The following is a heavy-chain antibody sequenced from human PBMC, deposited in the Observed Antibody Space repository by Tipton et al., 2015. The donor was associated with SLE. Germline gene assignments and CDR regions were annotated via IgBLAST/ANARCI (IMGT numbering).Heavy chain of an antibody. Sequence: SLRLSCAASGFTFSSYSMNWVRQAPGKGLEWVSSISSSSSYIHYADSVKGRFTISRDNAKNSLYLQMNSLRAEDTAVYYCAAQLVLYYYGMDVWGQGTTVTVSS. CDR2: ISSSSSYI. D-gene: IGHD6-13*01. V-gene: IGHV3-21*01. CDR3: AAQLVLYYYGMDV. J-gene: IGHJ6*02. CDR1: GFTFSSYS.